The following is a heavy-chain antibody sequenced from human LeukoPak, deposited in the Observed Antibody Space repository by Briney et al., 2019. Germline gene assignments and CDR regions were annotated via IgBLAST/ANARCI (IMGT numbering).Heavy chain of an antibody. Sequence: GGSLRLSCTASGFTVSSNYMSWVRQAPGKGLEWVSIIYSGGSTYYADSVKGRFTISRDNSMNTLYLQINSLRAEDAAVYYCASGGPTTPFDWGQGTLVTVSS. V-gene: IGHV3-66*01. D-gene: IGHD1-26*01. CDR2: IYSGGST. CDR3: ASGGPTTPFD. CDR1: GFTVSSNY. J-gene: IGHJ4*02.